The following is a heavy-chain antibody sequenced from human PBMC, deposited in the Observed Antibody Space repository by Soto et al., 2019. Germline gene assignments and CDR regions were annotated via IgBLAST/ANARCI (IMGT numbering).Heavy chain of an antibody. J-gene: IGHJ4*02. V-gene: IGHV3-48*02. CDR3: ARSGDSYDSSGYYY. Sequence: EVQLVESGGGLVQPGGSLRLSCAASGFTFSSYSMNWVRQAPGKGLEWVSYISSSSSTIYYADSVKGRFTISIDNAKNSLYLQMNSLRDEDTAVYYCARSGDSYDSSGYYYWGQGTLVTVSS. CDR2: ISSSSSTI. D-gene: IGHD3-22*01. CDR1: GFTFSSYS.